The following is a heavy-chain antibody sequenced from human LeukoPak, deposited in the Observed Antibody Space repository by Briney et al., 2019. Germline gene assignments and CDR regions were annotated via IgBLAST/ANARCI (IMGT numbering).Heavy chain of an antibody. Sequence: KTSETLSLTCTVSGVSISSYHWIWIRQPPGKGLEGIGYIYYSGSTNYNPSLKSRVTISIDASKNQFSLWLSSVTAADTAVYHCASARLGSGLEGAFDVWGQRTMVTVSS. V-gene: IGHV4-59*01. CDR3: ASARLGSGLEGAFDV. D-gene: IGHD6-25*01. J-gene: IGHJ3*01. CDR1: GVSISSYH. CDR2: IYYSGST.